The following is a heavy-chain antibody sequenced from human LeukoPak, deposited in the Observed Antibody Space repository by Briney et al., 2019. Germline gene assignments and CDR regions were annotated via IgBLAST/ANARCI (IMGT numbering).Heavy chain of an antibody. CDR3: ARGSFSENY. Sequence: GGSLRLSCAASGFTFSSYWMSWVRQAPGKGLEWVAVISYDGSNKYYADSVKGRFTISRDNSKNTLYLQMNSLRAEDTAVYYCARGSFSENYWGQGTLVTVSS. CDR2: ISYDGSNK. D-gene: IGHD3-16*02. CDR1: GFTFSSYW. J-gene: IGHJ4*02. V-gene: IGHV3-30*03.